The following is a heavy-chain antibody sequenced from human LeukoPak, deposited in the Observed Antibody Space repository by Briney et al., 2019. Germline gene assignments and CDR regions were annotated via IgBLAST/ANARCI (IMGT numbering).Heavy chain of an antibody. Sequence: ASVKVSCKASGGTFSSYAISWVRQAPGQGLEWMGRIIPILGIANYAQKFQGRVTITADKSTSTAYMELSSLRSEDTAVYYCARAGPQLVSHFDYWGQGTLVTVSS. J-gene: IGHJ4*02. CDR1: GGTFSSYA. CDR3: ARAGPQLVSHFDY. D-gene: IGHD6-6*01. CDR2: IIPILGIA. V-gene: IGHV1-69*04.